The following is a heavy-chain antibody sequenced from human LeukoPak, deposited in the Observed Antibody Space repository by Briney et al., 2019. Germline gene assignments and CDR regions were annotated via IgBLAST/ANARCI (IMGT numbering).Heavy chain of an antibody. CDR1: GLTFSSYS. CDR2: ISSSSSYI. J-gene: IGHJ4*02. D-gene: IGHD7-27*01. CDR3: ARDKLGYYFDY. Sequence: PGGSLRLSCAASGLTFSSYSMNWVRQAPGKGLEWVSSISSSSSYIYYADSVKGRFTISRDNAKNSLYLQMNSLRAEDTAVYYCARDKLGYYFDYWGQGTLVTVSS. V-gene: IGHV3-21*01.